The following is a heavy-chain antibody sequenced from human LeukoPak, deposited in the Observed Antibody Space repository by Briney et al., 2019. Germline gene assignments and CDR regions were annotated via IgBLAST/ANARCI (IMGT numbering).Heavy chain of an antibody. J-gene: IGHJ6*03. D-gene: IGHD6-19*01. Sequence: PGGSLRLSCAASGFTFSSYGMSWVRQAPGKGLEWVSAISGSGGSTYYADSVKGRFTISRDNSKNTLYLQMNSLRAEDTAVYYCAKDGSSQQWPYYYYDMYVWGKGTTVTISS. V-gene: IGHV3-23*01. CDR1: GFTFSSYG. CDR2: ISGSGGST. CDR3: AKDGSSQQWPYYYYDMYV.